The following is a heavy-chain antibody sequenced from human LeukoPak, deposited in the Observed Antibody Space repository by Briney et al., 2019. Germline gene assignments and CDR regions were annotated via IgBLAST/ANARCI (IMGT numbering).Heavy chain of an antibody. CDR3: ARGPDPTYYYDSSGYLVNVPPDSDY. Sequence: SQTLSLTCAVSGDSISSGGYSWSWIRQPPGKGLEWIGYIYHSGSTYYNPSLKSRVTISVDTSKNQFSLKLSSVTAADTAVYHCARGPDPTYYYDSSGYLVNVPPDSDYWGQGTLVTVSS. V-gene: IGHV4-30-2*01. J-gene: IGHJ4*02. CDR2: IYHSGST. CDR1: GDSISSGGYS. D-gene: IGHD3-22*01.